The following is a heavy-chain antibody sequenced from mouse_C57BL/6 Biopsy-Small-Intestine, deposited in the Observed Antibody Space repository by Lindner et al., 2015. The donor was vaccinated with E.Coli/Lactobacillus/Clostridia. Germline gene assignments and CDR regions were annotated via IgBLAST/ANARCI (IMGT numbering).Heavy chain of an antibody. CDR1: GYAFSSYW. Sequence: VQLQESGAELVKPGASVKISCKASGYAFSSYWMNWVKQRPGKGLEWIGQIYPGDGDTNYNGNFKGKATLTADRSSSTAYMQLSSLTSEDSAVYFCARVERGDFDYWGQGTTLTVSS. CDR3: ARVERGDFDY. CDR2: IYPGDGDT. V-gene: IGHV1-80*01. J-gene: IGHJ2*01.